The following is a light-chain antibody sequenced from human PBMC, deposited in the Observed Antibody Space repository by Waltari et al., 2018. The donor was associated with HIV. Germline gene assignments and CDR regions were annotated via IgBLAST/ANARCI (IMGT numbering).Light chain of an antibody. CDR2: DWY. Sequence: QSALTQPASVSGSPGQSITISCTGTSSDVGAYDYVSWYQKHPGKVPKLLIYDWYMRPARISNPLSGSKSGTTASLTISGLRDEDEADYYCASFTSGRLNVFGTGTKVTVL. J-gene: IGLJ1*01. V-gene: IGLV2-14*03. CDR3: ASFTSGRLNV. CDR1: SSDVGAYDY.